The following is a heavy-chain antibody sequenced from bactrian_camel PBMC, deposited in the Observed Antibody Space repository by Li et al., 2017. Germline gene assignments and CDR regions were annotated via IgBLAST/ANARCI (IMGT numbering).Heavy chain of an antibody. CDR2: IDTAGGIP. CDR3: ACGSYYCYVGGYKS. D-gene: IGHD2*01. V-gene: IGHV3S40*01. CDR1: GYTYSAYC. J-gene: IGHJ4*01. Sequence: VQLVESGGGSVQAGGSLRLACVVTGYTYSAYCFAYFRQAPGKEREKVAHIDTAGGIPFYSESVKGRFTISQDNAENTVYLQMDSLKPEDTAMYHCACGSYYCYVGGYKSWGQGTQVTVS.